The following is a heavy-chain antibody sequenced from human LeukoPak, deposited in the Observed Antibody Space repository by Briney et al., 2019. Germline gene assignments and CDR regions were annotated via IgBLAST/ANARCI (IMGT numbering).Heavy chain of an antibody. D-gene: IGHD3-22*01. V-gene: IGHV3-30*02. J-gene: IGHJ4*02. CDR3: AKCNRYYYDSSGYSAADY. CDR2: IRYDGSNK. CDR1: GFTFSSYG. Sequence: GGSLRLSCAASGFTFSSYGMHWVRQAPGKGLEWVAFIRYDGSNKYYADSVKGRFTISRDNSKNTLYLQMNSLRAEDTAVYYCAKCNRYYYDSSGYSAADYWGQGTLVTVSS.